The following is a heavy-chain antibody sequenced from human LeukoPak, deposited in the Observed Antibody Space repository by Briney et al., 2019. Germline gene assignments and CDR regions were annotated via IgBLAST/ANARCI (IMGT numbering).Heavy chain of an antibody. CDR1: EFTFSNYA. V-gene: IGHV3-23*01. D-gene: IGHD3-10*01. CDR3: AKGALYGSGSYYSAFDI. Sequence: GGSLRLSCAASEFTFSNYAMTWVRQAPGKGLEWVSSIVTSGSTYYADSVKGRFTISRDNSKNTLYLQMNILTAKDTAVYYCAKGALYGSGSYYSAFDIWGQGTMVTVSS. CDR2: IVTSGST. J-gene: IGHJ3*02.